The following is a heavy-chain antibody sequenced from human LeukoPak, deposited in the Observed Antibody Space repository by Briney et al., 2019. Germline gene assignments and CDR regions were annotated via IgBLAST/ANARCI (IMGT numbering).Heavy chain of an antibody. V-gene: IGHV4-59*01. CDR1: GGSISSYY. Sequence: SETLSLTCTVSGGSISSYYWSWIRQPPGKGLEWIGYIYYSGSTNYNPSLKSRVTISVDTSKNQFSLKLSSVAAADTAVYYCARAVDDYIWGSYRSEYYFDYWGQGTLVTVSS. J-gene: IGHJ4*02. CDR3: ARAVDDYIWGSYRSEYYFDY. D-gene: IGHD3-16*02. CDR2: IYYSGST.